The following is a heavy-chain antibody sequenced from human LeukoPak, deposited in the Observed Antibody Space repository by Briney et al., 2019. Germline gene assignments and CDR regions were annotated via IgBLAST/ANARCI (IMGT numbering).Heavy chain of an antibody. Sequence: SETLSLTCTVSGGSISRGSYYWTWIRQPAGKGLEWIGRIYTSGSTNYNPSLKSRVTMSVDTSKNQFSLKLSSVTAADTAVYYCARDPDALYYMDVWGKGTTVTVSS. V-gene: IGHV4-61*02. J-gene: IGHJ6*03. CDR3: ARDPDALYYMDV. D-gene: IGHD1-14*01. CDR2: IYTSGST. CDR1: GGSISRGSYY.